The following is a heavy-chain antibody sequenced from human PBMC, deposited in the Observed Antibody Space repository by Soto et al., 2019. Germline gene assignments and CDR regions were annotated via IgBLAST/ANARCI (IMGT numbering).Heavy chain of an antibody. Sequence: ASVKVSCKASGFDFGSFGIQFLRQTRGRGLEWIGWIVVVSGSTNYARQFQGRVAISRDMSSSTAYLDLYDLKSDDTAVYFCSADHPHMAMGWPVWGQGTTVTVSS. D-gene: IGHD1-26*01. V-gene: IGHV1-58*02. CDR2: IVVVSGST. J-gene: IGHJ6*02. CDR1: GFDFGSFG. CDR3: SADHPHMAMGWPV.